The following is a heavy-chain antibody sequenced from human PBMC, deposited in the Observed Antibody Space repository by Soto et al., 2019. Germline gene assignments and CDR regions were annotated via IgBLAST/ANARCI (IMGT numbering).Heavy chain of an antibody. Sequence: HVQLVQSGAEVKMPGASLKVSCQASGYTFTTYYINWVRQSPGQGLEWMGWMNTYTGKAGYAQNFQCRVTMNRDNSISTDYMELSSLRSEETAVYYCASRKERSGPNYFDYWGLGTLVTVSS. CDR2: MNTYTGKA. V-gene: IGHV1-8*01. D-gene: IGHD6-25*01. J-gene: IGHJ4*02. CDR1: GYTFTTYY. CDR3: ASRKERSGPNYFDY.